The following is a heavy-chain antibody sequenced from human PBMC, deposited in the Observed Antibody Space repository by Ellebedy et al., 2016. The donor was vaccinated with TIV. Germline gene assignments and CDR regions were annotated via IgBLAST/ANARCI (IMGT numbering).Heavy chain of an antibody. V-gene: IGHV3-74*01. Sequence: PGGSLRLSCAASGFTLSTYWMHWVRQAPGKGLVWVSRIKTDGSRTDYADSVKGRFTISRDNAKNTLYLQMNSLRAEDTAVYYCASSPGYILVDYWGQGTLVTVSS. CDR2: IKTDGSRT. CDR1: GFTLSTYW. D-gene: IGHD1-1*01. CDR3: ASSPGYILVDY. J-gene: IGHJ4*02.